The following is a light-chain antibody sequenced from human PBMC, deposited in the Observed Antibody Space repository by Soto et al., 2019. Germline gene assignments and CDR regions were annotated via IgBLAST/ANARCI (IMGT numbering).Light chain of an antibody. J-gene: IGLJ2*01. Sequence: QSVLTQPRSVSGSPGQSVTISCTGTISDVAGYNYVSWYQHHPGKSPKLLISDVTKRPSWVPDRFSGSKSGSTASLTISELQAEDEADYYCSSYAGSTNLVFGGGTKVTLL. CDR2: DVT. V-gene: IGLV2-11*01. CDR3: SSYAGSTNLV. CDR1: ISDVAGYNY.